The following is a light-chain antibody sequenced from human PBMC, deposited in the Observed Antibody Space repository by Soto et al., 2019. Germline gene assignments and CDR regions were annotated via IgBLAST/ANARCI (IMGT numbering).Light chain of an antibody. J-gene: IGLJ1*01. Sequence: QSALTQPASVSGSPGQSITISCTGTSSDVGGYNYVSWYQQHPGKAPKLMIYEVSNRPSGVSNRFSGSKSGNTASLTISGLQAEDEADYYCSSYTSSSPYVXGTGTKVTV. CDR1: SSDVGGYNY. CDR2: EVS. V-gene: IGLV2-14*01. CDR3: SSYTSSSPYV.